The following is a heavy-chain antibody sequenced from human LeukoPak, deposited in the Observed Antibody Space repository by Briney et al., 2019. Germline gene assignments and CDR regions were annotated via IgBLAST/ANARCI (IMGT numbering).Heavy chain of an antibody. J-gene: IGHJ1*01. D-gene: IGHD5-12*01. CDR3: ARGDIVATILS. CDR1: GFTFSSYS. CDR2: ISSTSSYI. V-gene: IGHV3-21*01. Sequence: GGSLRLSCAASGFTFSSYSMNWVRQAPGKGLEWVSSISSTSSYIYYADSVKGRFTISRDNAKNSLYLQMNSLRVEDTAMYYCARGDIVATILSWGQGTLVTVYS.